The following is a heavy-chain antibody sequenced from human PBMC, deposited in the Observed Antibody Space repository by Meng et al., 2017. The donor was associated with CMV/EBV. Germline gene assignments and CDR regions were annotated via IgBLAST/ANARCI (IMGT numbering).Heavy chain of an antibody. CDR2: IYHSGTT. CDR3: ARPSEGYYYGMDV. Sequence: SETLSLTCTVSGYSISSGYYWGWIRHPPGKGLEWIGTIYHSGTTYCNPSLKSRVTISVDTSKNQFSLKLTSVTAADTAVYYCARPSEGYYYGMDVWGQGTTVTVSS. J-gene: IGHJ6*02. D-gene: IGHD2-2*01. V-gene: IGHV4-38-2*02. CDR1: GYSISSGYY.